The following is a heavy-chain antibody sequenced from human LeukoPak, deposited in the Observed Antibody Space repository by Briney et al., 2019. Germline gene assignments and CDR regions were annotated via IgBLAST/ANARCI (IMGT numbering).Heavy chain of an antibody. V-gene: IGHV3-33*01. D-gene: IGHD6-13*01. CDR2: IWYDGSNK. CDR3: ARIATPQRVYGMDV. J-gene: IGHJ6*02. CDR1: GFTFSSYG. Sequence: GGSLRLSCAASGFTFSSYGMHWVRQALGKGLEWVAVIWYDGSNKYYADSVKGRFTISRDNSKNTLYLQMNSLRAENTAVYYCARIATPQRVYGMDVWGQGTTVTVSS.